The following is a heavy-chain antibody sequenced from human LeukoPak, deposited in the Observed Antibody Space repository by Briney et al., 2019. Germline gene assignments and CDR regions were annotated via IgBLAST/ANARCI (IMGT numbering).Heavy chain of an antibody. Sequence: KPSETLSLTCTVSGGSISSSSYYWGWIRQPPGKGLEWIGSIYYSGSTYYNPSLKSRVTISVDTSKNQFSLKLSSVTAADTAVYYCARHPVGATLEIDYWGQGTLVTVSS. CDR2: IYYSGST. D-gene: IGHD1-26*01. V-gene: IGHV4-39*01. CDR3: ARHPVGATLEIDY. J-gene: IGHJ4*02. CDR1: GGSISSSSYY.